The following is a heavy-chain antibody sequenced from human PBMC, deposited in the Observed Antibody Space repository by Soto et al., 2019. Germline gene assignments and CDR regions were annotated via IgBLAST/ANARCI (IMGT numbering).Heavy chain of an antibody. V-gene: IGHV1-3*01. CDR1: GYIFTSYV. D-gene: IGHD6-13*01. Sequence: VASVKVSCKASGYIFTSYVMHLVLQAPGQRLEGMGWINAGNCNTKYSPKYQGRVNITIYLSASAADMDLSILSSEDTAVYFGARGKQELDFWGQGTQVTVSS. J-gene: IGHJ4*02. CDR2: INAGNCNT. CDR3: ARGKQELDF.